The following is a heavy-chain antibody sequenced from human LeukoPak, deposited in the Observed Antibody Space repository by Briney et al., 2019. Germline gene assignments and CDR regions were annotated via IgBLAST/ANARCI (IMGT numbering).Heavy chain of an antibody. CDR1: GFTFSDYS. V-gene: IGHV3-7*03. J-gene: IGHJ4*02. CDR3: AKEAGTGYYNPFFDY. Sequence: GGSLRLSCAASGFTFSDYSMNWVRQAPGKGLEWVANIKQDGSEQYYVDSVKGRFTISRDNAKNSLYLQMNSLRAEDTAVYYCAKEAGTGYYNPFFDYWGQGTLVTVSS. D-gene: IGHD3-9*01. CDR2: IKQDGSEQ.